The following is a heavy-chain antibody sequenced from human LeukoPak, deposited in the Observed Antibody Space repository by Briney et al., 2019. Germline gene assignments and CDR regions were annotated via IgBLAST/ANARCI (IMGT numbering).Heavy chain of an antibody. Sequence: SETLSLTCTVSGGSISSYYWGWIRQPPGKGLEWIGTIYYSGTTYYNPSLKSRVTISVDTSKNQFSLKLSSVTAADTAVYYCARRGYYGSGCYTYFQHWGQGTLVTVSS. V-gene: IGHV4-39*01. CDR3: ARRGYYGSGCYTYFQH. CDR1: GGSISSYY. J-gene: IGHJ1*01. D-gene: IGHD3-10*01. CDR2: IYYSGTT.